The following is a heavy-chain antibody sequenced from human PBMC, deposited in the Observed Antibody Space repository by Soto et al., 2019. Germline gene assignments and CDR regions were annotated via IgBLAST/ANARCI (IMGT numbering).Heavy chain of an antibody. J-gene: IGHJ4*02. CDR1: SGSISSSNW. CDR2: IYHSGST. V-gene: IGHV4-4*02. CDR3: ARDRAGMVRGNYFDY. Sequence: SETLSLTCAVSSGSISSSNWWSWVRQPPGKGLEWIGEIYHSGSTNYNPSLKSRVTISVDKSKNQFSLKLSSVTAADTAVYYCARDRAGMVRGNYFDYWGQGTLVTVSS. D-gene: IGHD3-10*01.